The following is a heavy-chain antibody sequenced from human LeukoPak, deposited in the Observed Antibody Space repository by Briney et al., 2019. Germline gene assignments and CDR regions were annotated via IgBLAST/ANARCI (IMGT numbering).Heavy chain of an antibody. V-gene: IGHV3-30*04. CDR3: ASLWELRTAN. CDR2: ISYDGSNK. J-gene: IGHJ4*02. CDR1: GFTFSSYA. Sequence: PGGSLRLSCAASGFTFSSYAMYWVRQAPGKGLEWVAVISYDGSNKYYADSVKGRFTISRDNSKNTLYLQMNSLRAEDTAVYYCASLWELRTANWGQGTLVTVSS. D-gene: IGHD1-7*01.